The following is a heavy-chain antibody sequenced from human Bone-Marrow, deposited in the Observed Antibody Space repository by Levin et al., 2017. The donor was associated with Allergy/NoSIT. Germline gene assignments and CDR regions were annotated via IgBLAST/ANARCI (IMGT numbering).Heavy chain of an antibody. D-gene: IGHD3-10*01. CDR1: GVYIRDDF. Sequence: SETLSLTCAVSGVYIRDDFWTWIRQPPGKGLEWVGQTYYTGSTNYNPSLKSRVTFSMDTYKNHFSLKLTSVTAADTAVYYCAISNNWSGSWFDPWGQGTLVIVSS. V-gene: IGHV4-59*01. CDR2: TYYTGST. J-gene: IGHJ5*02. CDR3: AISNNWSGSWFDP.